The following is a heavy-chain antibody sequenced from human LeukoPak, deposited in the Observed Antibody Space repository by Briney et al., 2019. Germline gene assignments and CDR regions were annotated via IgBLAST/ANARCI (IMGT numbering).Heavy chain of an antibody. D-gene: IGHD2-2*01. Sequence: GGSLRLSCAASAFTVSSYYMSWVRQAPGKGLEGVSVIYSGGSTYYADSVKGRFTISRDNSKNTLYLQMNSLRAEDTAVYYCARSCSSTSCYAYFDYWGQGTLVTVSS. CDR1: AFTVSSYY. V-gene: IGHV3-53*01. CDR3: ARSCSSTSCYAYFDY. CDR2: IYSGGST. J-gene: IGHJ4*02.